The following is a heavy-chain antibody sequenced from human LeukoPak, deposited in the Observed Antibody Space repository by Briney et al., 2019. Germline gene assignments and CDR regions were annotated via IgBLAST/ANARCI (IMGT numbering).Heavy chain of an antibody. CDR1: GFTFSSYN. CDR3: ARLRVASHSFDS. CDR2: ISVGGNYI. V-gene: IGHV3-21*06. Sequence: SGGSLRLSCAASGFTFSSYNFNWVRQAPGKGLQWVSSISVGGNYIYYADSVKGRFTISRDTTKNIMFLQMNSLRSDDTALYYCARLRVASHSFDSWGQGTLVSVSS. J-gene: IGHJ4*02.